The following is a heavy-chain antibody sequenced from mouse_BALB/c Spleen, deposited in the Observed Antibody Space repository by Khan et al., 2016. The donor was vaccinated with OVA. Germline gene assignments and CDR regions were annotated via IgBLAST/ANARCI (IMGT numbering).Heavy chain of an antibody. CDR3: ARSATDYYTMEY. J-gene: IGHJ4*01. CDR2: IYPYTDEA. CDR1: GYTFTDYV. Sequence: VQLQQSGPELVQPGASVKMSCKASGYTFTDYVIHWVKQKPGQGLEWIGYIYPYTDEAEYTEGFKGKATLTLDKSSSTAYMELSSLTSADSSVYYCARSATDYYTMEYWGQGTSVTVSS. D-gene: IGHD1-1*01. V-gene: IGHV1S136*01.